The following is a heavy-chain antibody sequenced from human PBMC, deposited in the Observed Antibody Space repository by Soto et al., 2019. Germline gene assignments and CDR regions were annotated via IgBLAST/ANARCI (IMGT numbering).Heavy chain of an antibody. CDR3: AKKVNSGSGSQFFDY. CDR1: GFTFSSYS. J-gene: IGHJ4*02. D-gene: IGHD3-10*01. V-gene: IGHV3-23*01. Sequence: GGSLRLSCAASGFTFSSYSMSWVRQSPGKGLEWVSGFRSGGDDETTYYADAVRGRFTISRDNSKNTLFLQMNSLRAEDTAIYYCAKKVNSGSGSQFFDYWGQGTLVTVSS. CDR2: FRSGGDDETT.